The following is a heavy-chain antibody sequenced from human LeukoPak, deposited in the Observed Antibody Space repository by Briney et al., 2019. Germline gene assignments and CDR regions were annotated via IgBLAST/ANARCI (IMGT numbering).Heavy chain of an antibody. Sequence: SETLSLTCTVSGYSISSGYYWGWIRQPPGKGLEWIGSIYHSGSTYYNPSLKSRVTISVDTSKNQFSLKLSSVTAADTAVYYCARGWYSGGYFDYWGQGTLVTVSS. V-gene: IGHV4-38-2*02. J-gene: IGHJ4*02. CDR2: IYHSGST. CDR3: ARGWYSGGYFDY. CDR1: GYSISSGYY. D-gene: IGHD1-26*01.